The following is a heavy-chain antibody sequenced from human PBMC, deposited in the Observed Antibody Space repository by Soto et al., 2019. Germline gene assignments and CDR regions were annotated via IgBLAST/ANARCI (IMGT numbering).Heavy chain of an antibody. CDR2: IYYSGST. D-gene: IGHD1-26*01. J-gene: IGHJ6*02. CDR3: AREGSGSYYSSYYYYYGMDV. V-gene: IGHV4-59*01. Sequence: PSETLSLTCTVSGGPISSYYWSWIRQPPGKGLEWIGYIYYSGSTNYNPSLKSRVTISVDTSKNQFSLKLSSVTAADTAVYYCAREGSGSYYSSYYYYYGMDVWGQGTTVTVSS. CDR1: GGPISSYY.